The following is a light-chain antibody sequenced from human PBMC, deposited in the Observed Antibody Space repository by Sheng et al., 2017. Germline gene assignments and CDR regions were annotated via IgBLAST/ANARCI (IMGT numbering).Light chain of an antibody. V-gene: IGLV3-1*01. Sequence: SYDLTQPPSVSVSPGQTASITCSGDELGDRYTCWYQHKPGQSPVLVIYQDNKRPSGIPERFSGSNSGHTATLTISATQAMDEADYYCQAWDSTTVVFGGGTKLTV. CDR2: QDN. CDR3: QAWDSTTVV. CDR1: ELGDRY. J-gene: IGLJ2*01.